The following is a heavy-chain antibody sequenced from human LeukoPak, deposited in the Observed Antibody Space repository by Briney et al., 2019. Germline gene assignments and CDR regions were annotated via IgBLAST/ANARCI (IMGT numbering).Heavy chain of an antibody. CDR3: AARGDYYDSSGYVGY. CDR1: GGSISSSSYY. Sequence: TSETLSLTCTVSGGSISSSSYYWGWIRQPPGKGLEWIGSIYYSGSTYYNPSLKSRVTISVDTSKNQFSLKLRSVTAADTAVYYCAARGDYYDSSGYVGYWGQGTLVTVSS. CDR2: IYYSGST. V-gene: IGHV4-39*01. D-gene: IGHD3-22*01. J-gene: IGHJ4*02.